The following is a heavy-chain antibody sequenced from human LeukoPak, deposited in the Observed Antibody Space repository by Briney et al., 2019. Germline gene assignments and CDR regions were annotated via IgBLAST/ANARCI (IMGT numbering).Heavy chain of an antibody. J-gene: IGHJ4*02. CDR1: GFTFSSYS. V-gene: IGHV3-21*01. CDR3: ARAGYCSSTSCYFDY. CDR2: ISSSSSYI. D-gene: IGHD2-2*01. Sequence: PGGSLRLSCAASGFTFSSYSMNWVRQAPGKGLEWVSSISSSSSYIYYADSVKGRFTISRDNSKNTLYLQMNSLRPEDTAVYYCARAGYCSSTSCYFDYWGQGTLVTVSS.